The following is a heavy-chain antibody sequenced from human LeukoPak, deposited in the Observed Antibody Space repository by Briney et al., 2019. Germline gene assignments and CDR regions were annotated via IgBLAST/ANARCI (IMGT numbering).Heavy chain of an antibody. J-gene: IGHJ5*02. CDR2: INTNTGNP. Sequence: ASVKVSCKASGYTFTSYAMNWVRQAPGQGLEWMGWINTNTGNPTYAQGFTGRFVFSLDTSVSTAYLQICSLKAEDTAVYYCARDRCSGGSCSSNWFDPWGQGTLVTVPS. CDR1: GYTFTSYA. D-gene: IGHD2-15*01. CDR3: ARDRCSGGSCSSNWFDP. V-gene: IGHV7-4-1*01.